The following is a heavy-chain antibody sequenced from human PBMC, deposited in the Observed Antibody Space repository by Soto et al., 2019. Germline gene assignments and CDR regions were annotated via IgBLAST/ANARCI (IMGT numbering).Heavy chain of an antibody. V-gene: IGHV3-53*04. CDR3: AREDYYDSSGYYSRPQNLNNDAFDI. J-gene: IGHJ3*02. D-gene: IGHD3-22*01. CDR2: IYSGGST. Sequence: GGSLRLSCAASGFTVSSNYMSWVRQAPGKGLEWVSVIYSGGSTYYADSVKGRFTISRHNSKNTLYLQMNSLRSEDTAVYYCAREDYYDSSGYYSRPQNLNNDAFDIWGQGTMVTVSS. CDR1: GFTVSSNY.